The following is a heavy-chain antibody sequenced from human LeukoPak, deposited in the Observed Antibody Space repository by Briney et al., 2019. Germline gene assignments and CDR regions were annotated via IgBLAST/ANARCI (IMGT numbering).Heavy chain of an antibody. D-gene: IGHD2-15*01. Sequence: GGSLRLSCAASGFTFSSYDMNWVRQAPGKGLEWVSSISSSSSYIYYADSVRGRFTISRDNAKNSLYLQMNSLRAEDTAVYYCARDEVEACSGGSCYFDYWGQGTLVTVSS. CDR1: GFTFSSYD. V-gene: IGHV3-21*01. J-gene: IGHJ4*02. CDR3: ARDEVEACSGGSCYFDY. CDR2: ISSSSSYI.